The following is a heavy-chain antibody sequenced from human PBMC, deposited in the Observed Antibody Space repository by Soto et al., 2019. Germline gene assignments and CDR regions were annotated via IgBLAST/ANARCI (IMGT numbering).Heavy chain of an antibody. J-gene: IGHJ4*02. CDR2: IIPLFGTA. Sequence: QVQLVQSGAEVKQPGSSLKVSCKTYGGTFSTYAIYWVLQAPGQGLEWMGEIIPLFGTADYAQKFQGRVTITAEESTSTAYMELSSLRSEDTAVYYGARPKGSYSSGSYYFDYWGQGTLVTVSS. V-gene: IGHV1-69*01. CDR3: ARPKGSYSSGSYYFDY. CDR1: GGTFSTYA. D-gene: IGHD6-19*01.